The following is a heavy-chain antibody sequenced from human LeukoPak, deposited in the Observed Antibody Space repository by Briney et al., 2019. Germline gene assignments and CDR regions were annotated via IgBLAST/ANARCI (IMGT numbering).Heavy chain of an antibody. V-gene: IGHV3-23*01. CDR2: ISGSGDTT. Sequence: PGGSLRLSCAASGLTFSTYGMTWVRLVPGKGLEWVSGISGSGDTTYYADSVKGRFTISRDNSKSTLFLQMNSLRVEDTAVYYCAKDRGYWGQGTLVTVSS. J-gene: IGHJ4*02. CDR3: AKDRGY. CDR1: GLTFSTYG.